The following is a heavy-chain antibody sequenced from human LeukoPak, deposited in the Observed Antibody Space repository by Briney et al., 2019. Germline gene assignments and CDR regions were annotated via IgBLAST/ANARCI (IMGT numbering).Heavy chain of an antibody. CDR3: ARDYDWALDH. CDR2: INHNGEAI. Sequence: GGSLRLSCEASGFPFSSYVMSWVRQAPGKGLEWISYINHNGEAIYYPDFVKGRFTISRDNAKNSLYLQMNALRDEDTAGYYCARDYDWALDHWGQGTRVTVSS. V-gene: IGHV3-48*02. D-gene: IGHD3-9*01. J-gene: IGHJ4*02. CDR1: GFPFSSYV.